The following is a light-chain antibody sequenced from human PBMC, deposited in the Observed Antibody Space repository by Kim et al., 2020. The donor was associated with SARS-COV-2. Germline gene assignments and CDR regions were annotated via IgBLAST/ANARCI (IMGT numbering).Light chain of an antibody. Sequence: DIQMTQSPSTLSASVGDRVTITCRASQSISSWLAWYQQKPGKAPKLLIYKASSSESGVPSSFSGSGAGTEFTLTISSLQPDDSATYYCQHDRTFGQGTKVDIK. CDR3: QHDRT. CDR2: KAS. J-gene: IGKJ1*01. CDR1: QSISSW. V-gene: IGKV1-5*03.